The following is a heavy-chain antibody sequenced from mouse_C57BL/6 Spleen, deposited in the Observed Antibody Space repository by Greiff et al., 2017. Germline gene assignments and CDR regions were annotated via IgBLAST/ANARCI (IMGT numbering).Heavy chain of an antibody. Sequence: EVHLVESEGGLVQPGSSMKLSCTASGFTFSDYYMAWVRQVPEKGLEWVANINYDGSSTYYLDSLKSRFIISRDNAKNILYLQMSSLKSEDTATYYCARDAPDYYGRGYYFDYWGQGTTLTVSS. V-gene: IGHV5-16*01. CDR1: GFTFSDYY. D-gene: IGHD1-1*01. J-gene: IGHJ2*01. CDR2: INYDGSST. CDR3: ARDAPDYYGRGYYFDY.